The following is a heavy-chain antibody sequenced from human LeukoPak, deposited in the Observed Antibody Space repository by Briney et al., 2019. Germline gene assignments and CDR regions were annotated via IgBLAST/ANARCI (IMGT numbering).Heavy chain of an antibody. D-gene: IGHD6-19*01. V-gene: IGHV3-30*02. CDR1: GFTFSSYG. CDR2: IRSDGSIK. J-gene: IGHJ4*02. Sequence: GGSLRLSCAVSGFTFSSYGMHWVRQAPGKGLEWVAFIRSDGSIKYYTESVKGRFTISRDNSKNTLYLQMNSLRAEDTAVYYCAKDEVFSSAWYFDYWGQGTLVTVSS. CDR3: AKDEVFSSAWYFDY.